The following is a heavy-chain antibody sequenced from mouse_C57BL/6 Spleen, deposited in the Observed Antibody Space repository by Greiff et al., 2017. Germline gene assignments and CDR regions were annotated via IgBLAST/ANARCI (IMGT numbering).Heavy chain of an antibody. J-gene: IGHJ4*01. Sequence: VQLKQSGAELAKPGASVKLSCTASGYTFTSYWMHWVKPRPGQGLEWIGYINPSSGYTKYNQKFKDKATLTADKSSSTAYMQLSSLTYEDSAVYYCARYGIYYDYDYYAMDYWGQGTSVTVSS. CDR3: ARYGIYYDYDYYAMDY. CDR1: GYTFTSYW. D-gene: IGHD2-4*01. V-gene: IGHV1-7*01. CDR2: INPSSGYT.